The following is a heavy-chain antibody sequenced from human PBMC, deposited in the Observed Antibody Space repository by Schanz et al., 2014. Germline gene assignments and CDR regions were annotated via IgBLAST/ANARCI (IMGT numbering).Heavy chain of an antibody. CDR3: ARDGHSSKWSSYYYYGMDV. CDR2: INPSGGST. J-gene: IGHJ6*02. Sequence: QVHLVQSGAEVKKPGASVKVSCKASGYIFTSYSMHWVRQAPGQGLEWMATINPSGGSTSFAQKXXXXXTMTRATSTSTVNMELTSLRSEDTAVYYCARDGHSSKWSSYYYYGMDVWGQGTTVTVSS. V-gene: IGHV1-46*01. D-gene: IGHD6-13*01. CDR1: GYIFTSYS.